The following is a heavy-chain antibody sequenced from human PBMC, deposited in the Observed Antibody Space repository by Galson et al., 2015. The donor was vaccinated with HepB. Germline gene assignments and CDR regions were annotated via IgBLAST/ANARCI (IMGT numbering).Heavy chain of an antibody. J-gene: IGHJ6*02. CDR3: ARDSRYCSGGSCYSGHYYYGMDV. CDR2: IYHSGGT. V-gene: IGHV4-30-2*01. D-gene: IGHD2-15*01. CDR1: GGSISSGGYS. Sequence: TLSLTCAVSGGSISSGGYSWSWIRQPPGKGLEWIGYIYHSGGTYYNPSLKSRVTISVDRSKNQFSLKLSSVTAADTAVYYCARDSRYCSGGSCYSGHYYYGMDVWGQGTTVTVSS.